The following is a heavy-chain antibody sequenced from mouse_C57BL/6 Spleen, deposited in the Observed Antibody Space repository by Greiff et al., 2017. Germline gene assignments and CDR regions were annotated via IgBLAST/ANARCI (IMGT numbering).Heavy chain of an antibody. Sequence: VKLMESGAELVRPGTSVKVSCKASGYAFTNYLIEWVKQRPGQGLEWIGVINPGSGGTNYNEKFKGKATLTADKSSSTAYMQLSSLTSEDSAVYFCARGTTDYWGQGTTLTVSS. D-gene: IGHD1-1*01. CDR1: GYAFTNYL. J-gene: IGHJ2*01. CDR3: ARGTTDY. CDR2: INPGSGGT. V-gene: IGHV1-54*01.